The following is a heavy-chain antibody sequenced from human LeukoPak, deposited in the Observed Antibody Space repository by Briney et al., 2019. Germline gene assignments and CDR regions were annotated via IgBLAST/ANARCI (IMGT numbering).Heavy chain of an antibody. J-gene: IGHJ4*02. V-gene: IGHV3-23*01. CDR3: AKLIVVVPAAMALVDY. CDR1: GFTFSSYA. Sequence: GSLRLSCAASGFTFSSYAMSWVRQAPGKGLEWVSAMSGSGGSTYYADSVKGRFTISRDNSKNTLYLQMDSLRAEDTAVYYCAKLIVVVPAAMALVDYWGQGTLVTVSS. D-gene: IGHD2-2*01. CDR2: MSGSGGST.